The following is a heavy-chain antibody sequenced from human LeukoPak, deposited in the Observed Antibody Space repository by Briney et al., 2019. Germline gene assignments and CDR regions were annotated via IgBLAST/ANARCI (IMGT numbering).Heavy chain of an antibody. J-gene: IGHJ6*02. CDR3: AKYTTGYSYHGMVV. CDR2: ISGSGGSA. CDR1: GFTFSTYA. Sequence: PGGSLRLSCAASGFTFSTYAMIWVRQAPGKGLEWVSAISGSGGSAYYADSVKGRFTISRDNSKNTLYLQMNSLRAEDTALYCCAKYTTGYSYHGMVVWGQGTTVTVSS. V-gene: IGHV3-23*01. D-gene: IGHD4-17*01.